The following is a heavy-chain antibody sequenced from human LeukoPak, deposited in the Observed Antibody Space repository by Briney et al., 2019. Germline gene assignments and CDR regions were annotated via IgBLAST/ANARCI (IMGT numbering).Heavy chain of an antibody. CDR3: ARGRSLLN. J-gene: IGHJ4*02. Sequence: PSETLSLTCAVYGGSFSGYYLRWIRQPPGKGLEWIGEINHSGSTNYNPSLKSRITISLDTSKNQFSLKLSSVTAADTAVYYWARGRSLLNWGQGTLVTVSS. CDR2: INHSGST. CDR1: GGSFSGYY. V-gene: IGHV4-34*01.